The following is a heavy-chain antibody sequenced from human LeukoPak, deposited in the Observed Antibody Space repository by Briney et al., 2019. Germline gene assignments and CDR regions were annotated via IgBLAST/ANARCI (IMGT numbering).Heavy chain of an antibody. J-gene: IGHJ3*02. V-gene: IGHV3-9*03. CDR2: ISWNSGSI. CDR1: GFTFDDYA. Sequence: GGSLRLSCAASGFTFDDYAMHWVRQAPGKGLEWVSGISWNSGSIGYADSVKGRFTISRDNAKNSLYLQMNSLRAEDMALYYCAKGVSHWYLGQGDAFDIWGQGTMVTVSS. CDR3: AKGVSHWYLGQGDAFDI. D-gene: IGHD4-23*01.